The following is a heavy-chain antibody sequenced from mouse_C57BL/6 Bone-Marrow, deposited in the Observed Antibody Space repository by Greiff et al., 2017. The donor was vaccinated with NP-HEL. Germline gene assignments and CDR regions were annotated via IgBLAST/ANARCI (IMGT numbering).Heavy chain of an antibody. CDR3: ARHKGSGSNPNWYFDV. J-gene: IGHJ1*03. D-gene: IGHD1-1*01. CDR2: FYPGSGSI. CDR1: GYTFTEYT. V-gene: IGHV1-62-2*01. Sequence: VQLQQSGAELVKPGASVKLSCKASGYTFTEYTIHWVKQRSGQGLEWIGWFYPGSGSINYNEKFKDKATLTVDKSSSTAYMELSSLTSEDSAVYFCARHKGSGSNPNWYFDVWGTGTTLTVSS.